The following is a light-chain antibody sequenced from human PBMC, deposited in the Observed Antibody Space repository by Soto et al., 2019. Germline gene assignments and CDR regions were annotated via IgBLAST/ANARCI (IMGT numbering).Light chain of an antibody. Sequence: VVMTQSPATLSVSPGERATLSCRASQTVLTNLAWYQQRPGQAPRLLIYAASVTATGIPARFSGSGSGTDFPLTSRTPRSKYFAVYCCQNYNHCPRIFRQGTKGNIK. V-gene: IGKV3-15*01. CDR2: AAS. J-gene: IGKJ1*01. CDR3: QNYNHCPRI. CDR1: QTVLTN.